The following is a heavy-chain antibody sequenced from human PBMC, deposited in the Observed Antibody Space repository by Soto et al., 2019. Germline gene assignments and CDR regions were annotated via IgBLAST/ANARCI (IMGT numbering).Heavy chain of an antibody. CDR3: ARSPLGMDV. J-gene: IGHJ6*02. CDR2: SYYSGRT. V-gene: IGHV4-59*12. CDR1: GGSINNYY. Sequence: SETLSLTCTVSGGSINNYYWSWIRQPPGKGLEWIGYSYYSGRTSYNPSLKSRVTISVDKSKNQFSLKLSSVTAADTAVYYCARSPLGMDVWGQGTTVTVSS.